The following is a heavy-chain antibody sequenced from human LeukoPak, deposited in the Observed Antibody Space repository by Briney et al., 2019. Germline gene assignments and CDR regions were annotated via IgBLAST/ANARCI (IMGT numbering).Heavy chain of an antibody. CDR1: GFTFSSYA. J-gene: IGHJ3*02. Sequence: GGSLRLSCAASGFTFSSYAMSWVRQAPGKGLEWVSAISGSGGSTYYADSVKGRFTISRDNSKNTLYLQMNSLRAEDTAVYYCARSSELLWFGELWGALDIWGQGTMVTVSS. CDR2: ISGSGGST. D-gene: IGHD3-10*01. V-gene: IGHV3-23*01. CDR3: ARSSELLWFGELWGALDI.